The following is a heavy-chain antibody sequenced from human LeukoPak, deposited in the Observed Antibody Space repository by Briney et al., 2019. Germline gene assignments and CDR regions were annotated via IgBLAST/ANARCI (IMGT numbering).Heavy chain of an antibody. J-gene: IGHJ4*02. Sequence: GESLKISCKGSGYSFTSCWIGCVRQMPGKGLEWMGIIYPGDSDTRYSPSFQGQVTILADKSISTAYLQWSSLQASDTAMYYCARLWDIVVVPGFDYWGQGTLVTVSS. CDR3: ARLWDIVVVPGFDY. CDR2: IYPGDSDT. D-gene: IGHD2-2*01. CDR1: GYSFTSCW. V-gene: IGHV5-51*01.